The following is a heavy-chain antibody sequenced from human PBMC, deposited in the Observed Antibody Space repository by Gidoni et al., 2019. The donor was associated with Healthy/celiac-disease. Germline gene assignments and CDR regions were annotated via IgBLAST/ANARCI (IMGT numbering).Heavy chain of an antibody. Sequence: QVQLAQSGAEVKKPGASVKVSCKASGYTFTSYDINWVRQATGQGLEWMGWMNPNSGNTGYAQKFQGRVTMTRNTSISTAYMELSSLRSEDTAVYYCARGLRRYGTVTTYYFDYWGQGTLVTVSS. CDR3: ARGLRRYGTVTTYYFDY. D-gene: IGHD4-17*01. CDR2: MNPNSGNT. CDR1: GYTFTSYD. V-gene: IGHV1-8*01. J-gene: IGHJ4*02.